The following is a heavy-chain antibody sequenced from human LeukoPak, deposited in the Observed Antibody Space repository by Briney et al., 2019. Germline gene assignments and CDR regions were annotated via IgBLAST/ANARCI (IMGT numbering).Heavy chain of an antibody. V-gene: IGHV3-53*01. J-gene: IGHJ4*02. CDR2: IYTGGGR. CDR3: ARGIDY. Sequence: GGSLRLSCAASGFTFSNYDMSWVRQAPGKELEWVSVIYTGGGRYYADSVRGRFTISRDTSKNMVFLQMNSLRVEDTAVYYRARGIDYWGRGTLVTVSS. CDR1: GFTFSNYD.